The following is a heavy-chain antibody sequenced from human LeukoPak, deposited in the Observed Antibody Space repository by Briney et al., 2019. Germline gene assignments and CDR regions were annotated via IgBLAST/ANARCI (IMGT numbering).Heavy chain of an antibody. Sequence: GGSLRLSCAASGFTFSSYEMNWVRQAPGKGLEWVSYISSSGSAINYADSVKGRFTISRDNAKNSLYLQMNSLRAEDTAVYYRARDRAMVRGVITGYYYGMDVWGKGTTVTVSS. CDR1: GFTFSSYE. CDR2: ISSSGSAI. CDR3: ARDRAMVRGVITGYYYGMDV. V-gene: IGHV3-48*03. J-gene: IGHJ6*04. D-gene: IGHD3-10*01.